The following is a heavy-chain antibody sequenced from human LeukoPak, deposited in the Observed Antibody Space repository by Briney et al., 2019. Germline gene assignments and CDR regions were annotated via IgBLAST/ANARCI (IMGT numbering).Heavy chain of an antibody. J-gene: IGHJ4*02. CDR1: GFTFNRDW. CDR2: ISGSGGST. Sequence: PGGSLRLSCAASGFTFNRDWTAWVRQAPGKGLEWVSAISGSGGSTYYADSVKGRFTISRDNSKNTLYLQMNSLRAEDTAVYYCAKGCGGDCYYYFDYWGQGTLVTVSS. CDR3: AKGCGGDCYYYFDY. V-gene: IGHV3-23*01. D-gene: IGHD2-21*01.